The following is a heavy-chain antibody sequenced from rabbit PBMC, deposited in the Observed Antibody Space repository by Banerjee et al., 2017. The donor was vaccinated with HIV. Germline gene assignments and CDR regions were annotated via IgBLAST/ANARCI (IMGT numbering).Heavy chain of an antibody. CDR3: ARSVDWTAYNL. D-gene: IGHD6-1*01. Sequence: QEQLVESGGDLVKPGASLTLTCTASGSDISRYSMGWVRQAPGKGLEWIACINTSTGNTVYASWAKGRFTISKTSSTTVTLQMTSLTAADTATYFCARSVDWTAYNLWGPGTLVTVS. V-gene: IGHV1S45*01. CDR1: GSDISRYS. J-gene: IGHJ4*01. CDR2: INTSTGNT.